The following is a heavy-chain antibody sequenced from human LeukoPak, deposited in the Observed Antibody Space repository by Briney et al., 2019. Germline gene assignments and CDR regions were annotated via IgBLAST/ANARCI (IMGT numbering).Heavy chain of an antibody. Sequence: ASVEVSCKASGYTFTKYFMHWVRQAPGQGLEWMGIINPRGGSTGYAQKFQGRITMTTDMSTITVYMELSSLESEDTAVYYCARRDCVGDCYSNWFDPWGQGTLVTVSS. J-gene: IGHJ5*02. CDR3: ARRDCVGDCYSNWFDP. CDR1: GYTFTKYF. D-gene: IGHD2-21*02. V-gene: IGHV1-46*01. CDR2: INPRGGST.